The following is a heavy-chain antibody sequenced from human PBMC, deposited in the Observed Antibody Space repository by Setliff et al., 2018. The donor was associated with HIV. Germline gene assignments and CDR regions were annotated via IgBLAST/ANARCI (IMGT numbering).Heavy chain of an antibody. CDR1: GFSLSNATMG. CDR2: IFSNDEK. Sequence: SGPTLVNPTETLTLTCTVFGFSLSNATMGVSWIRQPPGKALEWLAHIFSNDEKSYSTSLKSRLTISKDTSKNQVVLTMTNMDPVDTATYYCAHCSGSGSYGLGVWGQGTTVTVSS. J-gene: IGHJ6*02. V-gene: IGHV2-26*01. D-gene: IGHD3-10*01. CDR3: AHCSGSGSYGLGV.